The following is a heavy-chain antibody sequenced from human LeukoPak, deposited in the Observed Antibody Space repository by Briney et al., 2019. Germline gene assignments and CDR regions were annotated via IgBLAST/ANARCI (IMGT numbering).Heavy chain of an antibody. CDR2: IYYSGST. CDR1: GGSISSGGYY. V-gene: IGHV4-31*03. D-gene: IGHD3-10*01. CDR3: ARVGITMVRGVMSHYFDY. Sequence: SETLSLTCTVSGGSISSGGYYWSWIRQHPGKGLEWIGYIYYSGSTYYNPSLKSRVTISVDTSKNQFSLKLSSVIAADTAVYYCARVGITMVRGVMSHYFDYWGQGTLVTVSS. J-gene: IGHJ4*02.